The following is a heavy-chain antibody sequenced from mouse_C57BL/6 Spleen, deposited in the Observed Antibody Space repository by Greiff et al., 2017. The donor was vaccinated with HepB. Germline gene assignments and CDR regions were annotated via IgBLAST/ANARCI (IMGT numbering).Heavy chain of an antibody. CDR2: IDPETGGT. Sequence: QVQLKESGAELVRPGASVTLSCKASGYTFTDYEMHWVKQTPVHGLEWIGAIDPETGGTAYNQKFKGKAILTADKSSSTAYMELRSLTSEDSAVYYCTREVDGYYDWYFDVWGTGTTVTVSS. J-gene: IGHJ1*03. D-gene: IGHD2-3*01. V-gene: IGHV1-15*01. CDR1: GYTFTDYE. CDR3: TREVDGYYDWYFDV.